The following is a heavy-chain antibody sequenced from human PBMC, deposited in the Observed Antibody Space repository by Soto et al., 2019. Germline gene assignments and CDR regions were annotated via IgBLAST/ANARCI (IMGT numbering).Heavy chain of an antibody. J-gene: IGHJ6*02. Sequence: SQTLSLTCAISGDSVSGNDAAWNWIRQSPLRGLEWLGRTYYRSKWYSVTAVSVKGRATIKPDTSKNQFSLQLNSVTPEDTAVYYCARGRAGGKLAYCGGDCYHYYYYYGMDVWGQGTTVTVSS. D-gene: IGHD2-21*02. CDR1: GDSVSGNDAA. CDR3: ARGRAGGKLAYCGGDCYHYYYYYGMDV. CDR2: TYYRSKWYS. V-gene: IGHV6-1*01.